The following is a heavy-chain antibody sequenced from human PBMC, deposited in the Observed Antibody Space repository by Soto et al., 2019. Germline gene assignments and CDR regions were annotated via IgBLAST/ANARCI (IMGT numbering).Heavy chain of an antibody. Sequence: EVQLVESGGGLVQPGGSLRLSCAASGFTFSDHYMDWVRQAPGKGLEWVGRIRNKTKRYTTDYAASVNGRFTISRDDSENSLHLQMNSLKTEDTAVYYCVRVPLDRLTKYFDSWGPGTMVTVSS. J-gene: IGHJ4*02. D-gene: IGHD3-9*01. V-gene: IGHV3-72*01. CDR2: IRNKTKRYTT. CDR1: GFTFSDHY. CDR3: VRVPLDRLTKYFDS.